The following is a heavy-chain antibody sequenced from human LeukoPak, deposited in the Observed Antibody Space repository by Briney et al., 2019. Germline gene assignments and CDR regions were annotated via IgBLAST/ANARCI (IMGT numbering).Heavy chain of an antibody. CDR2: VSGSSGTT. Sequence: GGSQRLSCAASGFTFSSYAMSWVRQAPGKGLEWVSAVSGSSGTTYYTDSVKGRFTISRDNSEDTLYLQMNSLRAEDTAVYYCAKWGPGYDFWSGVPHWGQGTLVTVSS. D-gene: IGHD3-3*01. J-gene: IGHJ4*02. V-gene: IGHV3-23*01. CDR1: GFTFSSYA. CDR3: AKWGPGYDFWSGVPH.